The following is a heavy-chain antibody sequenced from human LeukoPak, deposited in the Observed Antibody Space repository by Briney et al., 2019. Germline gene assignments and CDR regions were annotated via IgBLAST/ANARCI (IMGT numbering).Heavy chain of an antibody. CDR3: ARGFGYCSSTSCYTTTRAYYGMDV. J-gene: IGHJ6*02. V-gene: IGHV4-34*01. CDR2: INHSGST. D-gene: IGHD2-2*02. Sequence: PSETLSLTCAVYGGSFSGYYWSWIRQPPGKGLEWIGEINHSGSTNYNPSLKSRVTISVDTSKNQFSLKLSSVTAADTAVNYCARGFGYCSSTSCYTTTRAYYGMDVWGQGTTVTVSS. CDR1: GGSFSGYY.